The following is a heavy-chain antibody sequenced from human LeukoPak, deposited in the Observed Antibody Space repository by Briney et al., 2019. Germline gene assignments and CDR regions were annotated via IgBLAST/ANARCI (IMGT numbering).Heavy chain of an antibody. D-gene: IGHD6-19*01. Sequence: GRSLRLSCAASGFTFSNYWMHWVRQAPGKGLVWVSRINSDGSDTDYADSVKGRFTISRDNAKNTLFLEMNSLRAEDTAVYYCATIAVTSALDYWGQGTLVAVSS. CDR1: GFTFSNYW. CDR2: INSDGSDT. CDR3: ATIAVTSALDY. J-gene: IGHJ4*02. V-gene: IGHV3-74*01.